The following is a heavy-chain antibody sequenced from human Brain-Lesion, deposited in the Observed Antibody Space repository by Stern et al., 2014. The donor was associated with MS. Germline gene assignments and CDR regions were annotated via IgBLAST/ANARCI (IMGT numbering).Heavy chain of an antibody. V-gene: IGHV4-39*01. CDR3: AGEEDIRYCSGGSCTGNWFDP. J-gene: IGHJ5*02. CDR1: GGSVSSTSYA. D-gene: IGHD2-15*01. CDR2: IYYSGNT. Sequence: QVQLVQSGPGLVKPSETLSLTCTVAGGSVSSTSYAWAWIRQPPGKGLEWIGTIYYSGNTYYSPSLKSRLTISLDTSKNQFSPHLSSGTAADTAVYYCAGEEDIRYCSGGSCTGNWFDPWGQGTLVTVSS.